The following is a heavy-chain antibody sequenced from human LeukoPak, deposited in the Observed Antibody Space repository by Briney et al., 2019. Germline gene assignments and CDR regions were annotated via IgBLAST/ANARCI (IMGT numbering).Heavy chain of an antibody. CDR3: ARSRGGYDRYNWFDP. V-gene: IGHV1-69*05. Sequence: SVNVSCKASGGTFSSYAISWVRQAPGQGLEWMGRIIPIFGTANYAQKFQGRVTITTDESTSTAYMELSSLRSEDTAVYYCARSRGGYDRYNWFDPWGQGTLVTVSS. J-gene: IGHJ5*02. D-gene: IGHD5-12*01. CDR1: GGTFSSYA. CDR2: IIPIFGTA.